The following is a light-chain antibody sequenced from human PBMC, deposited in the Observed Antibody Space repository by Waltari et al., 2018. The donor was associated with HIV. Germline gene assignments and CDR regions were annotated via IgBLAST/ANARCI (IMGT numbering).Light chain of an antibody. V-gene: IGLV3-25*03. CDR3: QSADSSGPWV. Sequence: SYELTQPPSVSVSPGQTARITCSGDALPKQYAYWYQQKPGQAPVLGIYKDVKRPSGIPERFSGSSSGTTVTLTISGVQAEDEADYYCQSADSSGPWVFGGGTKLTVV. CDR2: KDV. J-gene: IGLJ3*02. CDR1: ALPKQY.